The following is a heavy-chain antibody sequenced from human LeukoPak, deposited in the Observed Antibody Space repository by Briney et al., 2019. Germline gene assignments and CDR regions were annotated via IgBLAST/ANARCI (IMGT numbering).Heavy chain of an antibody. CDR3: VRAWGDY. V-gene: IGHV4-59*01. CDR2: IYNNGNT. D-gene: IGHD1-26*01. J-gene: IGHJ4*02. CDR1: GGTIWSYY. Sequence: SEALSLTCTVSGGTIWSYYWSWIRQPPGKGLEWIGYIYNNGNTNYNPSLKSRVTISVDTSKNQFSLKLSSVTAADTAVYYCVRAWGDYWGQGILVTVSS.